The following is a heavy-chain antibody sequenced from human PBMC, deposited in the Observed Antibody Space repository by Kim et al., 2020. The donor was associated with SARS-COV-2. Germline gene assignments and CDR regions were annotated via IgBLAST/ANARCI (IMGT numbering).Heavy chain of an antibody. Sequence: SETLSLTCAVYGGSFSGYYWSWIRQPPGKGLEWIGEINHSGSTNYNPSLKSRVTISVDTSKNQFSLKLSSVTAADTAVYYCARVAGYYYGSGCYYQRRDDFDIWGQGTMVTVSS. D-gene: IGHD3-10*01. CDR3: ARVAGYYYGSGCYYQRRDDFDI. CDR2: INHSGST. J-gene: IGHJ3*02. CDR1: GGSFSGYY. V-gene: IGHV4-34*01.